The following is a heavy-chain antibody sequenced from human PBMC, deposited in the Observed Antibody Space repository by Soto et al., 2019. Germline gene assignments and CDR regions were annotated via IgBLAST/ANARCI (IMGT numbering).Heavy chain of an antibody. D-gene: IGHD1-26*01. V-gene: IGHV1-18*01. Sequence: SWVRQAPGQGLEWMGWISAYNGNTNYAQKLQGRVTMTTDTSTSTAYMELRSLRSDDTAVYYCAKDSPKWELSVLDYYGMDVWGQGTTVTVSS. CDR2: ISAYNGNT. J-gene: IGHJ6*02. CDR3: AKDSPKWELSVLDYYGMDV.